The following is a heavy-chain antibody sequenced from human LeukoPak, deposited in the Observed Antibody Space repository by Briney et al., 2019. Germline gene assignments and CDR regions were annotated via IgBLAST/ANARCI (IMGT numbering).Heavy chain of an antibody. CDR1: GFTFSDYL. V-gene: IGHV3-7*01. CDR3: ARWRGSTSERSDY. Sequence: GSLRLSCTASGFTFSDYLMTGVRQAPGKGLEWVANIKQDGSAKYQVDSVKGRFTISRDNAKNSLYLQMDSLRVEDTATYYCARWRGSTSERSDYWGQGTLVTVSS. J-gene: IGHJ4*02. D-gene: IGHD2-2*01. CDR2: IKQDGSAK.